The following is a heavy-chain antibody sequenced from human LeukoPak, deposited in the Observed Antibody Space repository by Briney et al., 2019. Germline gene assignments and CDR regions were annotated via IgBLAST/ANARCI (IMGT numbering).Heavy chain of an antibody. D-gene: IGHD1-26*01. V-gene: IGHV3-23*01. CDR3: AKVPSPVGATHYFDY. CDR2: ISGSGGNT. Sequence: PGGSLRLSCAASGFTFSSYAMSWVRQAPGKGLEWVSAISGSGGNTYYADSVKGRLTISRDNSKTTLYLQMNSLRAEDTAVYYCAKVPSPVGATHYFDYWGQGTLVTVSS. J-gene: IGHJ4*02. CDR1: GFTFSSYA.